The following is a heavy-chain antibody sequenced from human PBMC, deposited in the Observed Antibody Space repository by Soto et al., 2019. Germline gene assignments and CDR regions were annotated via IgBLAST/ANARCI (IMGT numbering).Heavy chain of an antibody. CDR2: INPSGGST. CDR1: RYTFTIYY. D-gene: IGHD3-22*01. J-gene: IGHJ6*02. Sequence: ASVKVSCTASRYTFTIYYMHLVRQAPGQGLEWMGIINPSGGSTSYAQRFQGRVTMTRDTSTSTVYMELSSLRSEDTAVYYCARGTYDSSGYYATGYYYYGMDVWGQGTTVTVSS. CDR3: ARGTYDSSGYYATGYYYYGMDV. V-gene: IGHV1-46*03.